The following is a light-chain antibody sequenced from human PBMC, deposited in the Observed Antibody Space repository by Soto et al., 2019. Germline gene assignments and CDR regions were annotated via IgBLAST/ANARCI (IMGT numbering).Light chain of an antibody. Sequence: TQRRAALCVALGERRTISCRASQSVSRYLAWYQQKPGQAPRLLIYDAFNRATGIPARFSGSGSGTDFTLTISYLEPEDSAVYYCQQRSNWPVFGQGTRLEIK. CDR3: QQRSNWPV. CDR2: DAF. CDR1: QSVSRY. J-gene: IGKJ5*01. V-gene: IGKV3-11*01.